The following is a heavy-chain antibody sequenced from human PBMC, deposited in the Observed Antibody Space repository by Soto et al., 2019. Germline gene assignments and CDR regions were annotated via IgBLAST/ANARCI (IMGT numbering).Heavy chain of an antibody. Sequence: SETLSLTCAVYGGFFSGHSWTWIRQSPGKGLEWVGDINHSGRVNYSPSLKSRVTISLDTSKNQFSLTLSAVTAADTAMYYCSTRAYDTNGYYRFDPWGQGTLVTAPQ. D-gene: IGHD3-22*01. V-gene: IGHV4-34*01. J-gene: IGHJ5*01. CDR1: GGFFSGHS. CDR2: INHSGRV. CDR3: STRAYDTNGYYRFDP.